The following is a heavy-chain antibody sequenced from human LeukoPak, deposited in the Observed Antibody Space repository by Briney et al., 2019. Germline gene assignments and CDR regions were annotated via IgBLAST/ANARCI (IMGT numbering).Heavy chain of an antibody. V-gene: IGHV1-69*13. D-gene: IGHD2-8*01. J-gene: IGHJ4*02. CDR1: GGTFSSCA. CDR3: ARERPHCTNGVCVPWYFDY. CDR2: IIPIFGTA. Sequence: SVKVSCKASGGTFSSCAISWVRQAPGQGLEWMGGIIPIFGTANYAQKFQGRVTITADESTSTAYMELSSLRSEDTAVYYCARERPHCTNGVCVPWYFDYWGQGTLVTVSS.